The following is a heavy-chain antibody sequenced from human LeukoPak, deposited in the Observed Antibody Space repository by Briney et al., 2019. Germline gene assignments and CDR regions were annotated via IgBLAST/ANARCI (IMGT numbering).Heavy chain of an antibody. CDR1: GYTFTGYY. CDR3: ARDRKQLVLRRHYYGMDV. CDR2: INPNSGGT. Sequence: GASVKVSCKASGYTFTGYYMHWVRQAPGQGLEWMGRINPNSGGTNYAQKFQGRVTMTRDTSISTAYMELSRLRSDDTAVYYCARDRKQLVLRRHYYGMDVWGQGTTVTVSS. D-gene: IGHD6-13*01. V-gene: IGHV1-2*06. J-gene: IGHJ6*02.